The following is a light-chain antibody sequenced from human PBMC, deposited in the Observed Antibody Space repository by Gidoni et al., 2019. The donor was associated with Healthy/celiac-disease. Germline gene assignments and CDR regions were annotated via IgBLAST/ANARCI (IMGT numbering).Light chain of an antibody. Sequence: EIVLTQSPGTLSLSPGERATPSCRASQSVSSSYLAWYQQKPGQAPRLLIYDASSRATGIPDRFSGSGSGTDFTLTISRLEAEDFAVYYCQQYGSSPPAETFGQGTKLEIK. CDR3: QQYGSSPPAET. CDR1: QSVSSSY. J-gene: IGKJ2*01. V-gene: IGKV3-20*01. CDR2: DAS.